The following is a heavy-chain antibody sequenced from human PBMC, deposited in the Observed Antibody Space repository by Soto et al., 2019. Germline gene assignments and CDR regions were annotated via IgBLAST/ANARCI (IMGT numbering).Heavy chain of an antibody. V-gene: IGHV4-31*03. CDR2: IYYSGTT. CDR3: ARRMPVAGTFDY. Sequence: QVQLQESGPGLVKPSQTLSLTCTVSGGSISSGGNYWSWIRQLPGKGLEWIGYIYYSGTTYYNTPSKSRVTVSLDTSKNQFSLTMSSMTAADTAVYHCARRMPVAGTFDYWGQRSLVTVSS. D-gene: IGHD6-19*01. J-gene: IGHJ4*02. CDR1: GGSISSGGNY.